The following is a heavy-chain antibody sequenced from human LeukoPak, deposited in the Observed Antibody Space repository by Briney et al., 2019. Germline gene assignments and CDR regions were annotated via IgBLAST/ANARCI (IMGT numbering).Heavy chain of an antibody. J-gene: IGHJ3*02. CDR2: IASDGSST. CDR1: GFTFSSYW. D-gene: IGHD1-1*01. V-gene: IGHV3-74*01. Sequence: PGGSLRLSCAASGFTFSSYWMNWVRQAPGKGLVWVSRIASDGSSTTYADSVKGRFSISRDNAKNTLYLQMNSLRAEDTAVYFCARGNAHAFDIWGQGTMVTVSS. CDR3: ARGNAHAFDI.